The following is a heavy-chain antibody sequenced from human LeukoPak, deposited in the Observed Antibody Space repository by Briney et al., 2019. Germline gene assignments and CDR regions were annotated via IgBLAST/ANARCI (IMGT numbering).Heavy chain of an antibody. CDR1: GFTFSSYA. D-gene: IGHD6-13*01. Sequence: PGAPLRLSCAASGFTFSSYAMSWVRQAPGKGLEWVSAISGSGGSTYYADSVKGRFTISRDNSKNTLYLQMNSLRAEDTAVYYCAKRSYSSSWYSYFQHWGQGTLVTVSS. CDR2: ISGSGGST. CDR3: AKRSYSSSWYSYFQH. V-gene: IGHV3-23*01. J-gene: IGHJ1*01.